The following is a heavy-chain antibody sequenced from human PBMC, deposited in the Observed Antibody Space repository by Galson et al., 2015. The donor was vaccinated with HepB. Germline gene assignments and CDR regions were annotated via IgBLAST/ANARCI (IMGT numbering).Heavy chain of an antibody. CDR1: GFTFSSYS. Sequence: SLRLSCAASGFTFSSYSMNWVRQAPGKGLEWVSSISSSSSYIYYADSVKGRFTISRDDAKNSLYLQMNSLRAEDTAVYYCASQGSLQYWGQGTLVTVSS. CDR3: ASQGSLQY. J-gene: IGHJ4*02. V-gene: IGHV3-21*01. CDR2: ISSSSSYI. D-gene: IGHD4-11*01.